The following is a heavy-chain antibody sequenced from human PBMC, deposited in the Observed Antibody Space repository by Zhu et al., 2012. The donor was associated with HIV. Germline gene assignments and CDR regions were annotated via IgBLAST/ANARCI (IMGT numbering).Heavy chain of an antibody. Sequence: QVQLQESGPGLVKPSETLSLTCAVSGGSISSSNWWSWIRQPPGKGWSGLGKGIDTGDSYYNASLKSRLTISIDKSKNQFSLKLNSVAAADTAIYYCARSRVSPPWYYFDYWGPESVVTVSS. J-gene: IGHJ4*02. CDR2: GIDTGDS. V-gene: IGHV4-4*02. CDR1: GGSISSSNW. D-gene: IGHD2-21*01. CDR3: ARSRVSPPWYYFDY.